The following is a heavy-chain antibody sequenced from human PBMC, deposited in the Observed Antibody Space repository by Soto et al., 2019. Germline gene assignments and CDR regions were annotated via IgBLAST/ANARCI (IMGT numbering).Heavy chain of an antibody. J-gene: IGHJ4*02. D-gene: IGHD3-10*01. Sequence: QVQLQESGPGLVKPSQTLSLTCTVSGGSISSGDYYWSWIRQPPGKGLEWIGDIYYSGSTYYNPSRKSRVAISVDTSKNHFSLKLSSVTAAGTAVYYCASRKSSPYFDYWGQGTLVTVSS. V-gene: IGHV4-30-4*01. CDR3: ASRKSSPYFDY. CDR2: IYYSGST. CDR1: GGSISSGDYY.